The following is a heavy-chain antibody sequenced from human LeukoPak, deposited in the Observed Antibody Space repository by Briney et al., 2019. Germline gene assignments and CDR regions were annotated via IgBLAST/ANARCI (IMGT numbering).Heavy chain of an antibody. CDR2: INSDGRSA. Sequence: GGSLRLSCAASGFTFSTYWMHWVRQAPGKGLVWVSRINSDGRSAVYADSVKGRFTVSRDNAKNTLYLQTNSLRAEDTAVYYCSRVSTTDDHWGQGTLVTVSS. CDR3: SRVSTTDDH. D-gene: IGHD2/OR15-2a*01. CDR1: GFTFSTYW. J-gene: IGHJ4*02. V-gene: IGHV3-74*01.